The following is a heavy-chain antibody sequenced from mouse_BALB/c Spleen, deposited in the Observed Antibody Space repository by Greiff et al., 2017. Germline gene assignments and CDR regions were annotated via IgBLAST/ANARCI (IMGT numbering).Heavy chain of an antibody. D-gene: IGHD2-3*01. CDR2: INPYNGDT. J-gene: IGHJ4*01. Sequence: EVQLQESGPELVKPGASVKISCKASGYSFTGYFMNWVKQSHGKSLEWIGRINPYNGDTFYNQKFKGKATLTVDKSSSTAHMELLSLTSEDSAVYYCGNGDDGYYEGAMDYWGQGTSVTVSS. CDR1: GYSFTGYF. CDR3: GNGDDGYYEGAMDY. V-gene: IGHV1-37*01.